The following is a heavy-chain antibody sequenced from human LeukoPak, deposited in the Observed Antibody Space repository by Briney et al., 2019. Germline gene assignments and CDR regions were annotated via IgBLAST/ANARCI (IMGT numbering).Heavy chain of an antibody. D-gene: IGHD3-22*01. J-gene: IGHJ3*02. CDR2: INHSGST. V-gene: IGHV4-34*01. CDR3: AREGGAYYYDSSGLSPFDI. CDR1: GGSFSGYY. Sequence: SETLSLTCAVYGGSFSGYYWSWIRQPPGKGLEWIGEINHSGSTNYNPSLKSRVTISVDTSKNQFSLKLSSVTAADTAVYYCAREGGAYYYDSSGLSPFDIWGQGTMVTVSS.